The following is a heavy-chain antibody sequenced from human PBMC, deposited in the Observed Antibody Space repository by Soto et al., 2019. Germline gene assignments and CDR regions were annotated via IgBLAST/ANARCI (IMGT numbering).Heavy chain of an antibody. J-gene: IGHJ5*02. CDR2: IYYSGST. V-gene: IGHV4-39*07. Sequence: SEXLSLTCAXXXXSXSXXXXSWGWIRQPPGKGLEWIGSIYYSGSTYYNPSLKSRVTISVDTSKNQFSLKLCSVTAADTAVYYCARVPSPXXQGT. CDR1: XXSXSXXXXS. CDR3: ARVPSP.